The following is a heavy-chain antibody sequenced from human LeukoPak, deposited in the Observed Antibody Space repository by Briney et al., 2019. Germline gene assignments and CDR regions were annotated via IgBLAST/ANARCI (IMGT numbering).Heavy chain of an antibody. V-gene: IGHV4-59*01. J-gene: IGHJ4*02. CDR3: ARVQSLRFGELWTD. CDR2: IYYSGST. Sequence: PSETLSLTCTVSGGSISSYYWSWIRQPPGKGLEWIGYIYYSGSTNYNPSLKSRVTISVDTSKNQFSLKLSSVTAADTAVYYCARVQSLRFGELWTDWGQGTLVTVSS. CDR1: GGSISSYY. D-gene: IGHD3-10*01.